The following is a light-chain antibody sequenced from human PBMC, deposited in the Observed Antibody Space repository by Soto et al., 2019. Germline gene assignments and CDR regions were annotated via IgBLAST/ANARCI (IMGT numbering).Light chain of an antibody. V-gene: IGKV3-20*01. J-gene: IGKJ1*01. Sequence: EIVLTQSSGTLSLSPGERATLSCRASQSVSSSHLAWYQQKPGQAPRLLIYGASSRATGIPDRFSGSGSGTDFSLTISRLEPEDFAVYYCQQYGSSPEAFGQGTKVEIK. CDR2: GAS. CDR3: QQYGSSPEA. CDR1: QSVSSSH.